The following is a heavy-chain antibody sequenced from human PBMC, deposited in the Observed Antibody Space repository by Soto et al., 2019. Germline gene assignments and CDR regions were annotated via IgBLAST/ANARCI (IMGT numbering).Heavy chain of an antibody. Sequence: SETLSLTCTFSGGSISSGAYYLSWIRQHPGMGLEWIGYIYYSGSTYYNPSLKSRLTISVDTSKNQISLKLTSVTAADTAVYYCASTYSGYLDNWGQGTLVTVSS. V-gene: IGHV4-31*03. CDR2: IYYSGST. J-gene: IGHJ4*02. D-gene: IGHD3-22*01. CDR3: ASTYSGYLDN. CDR1: GGSISSGAYY.